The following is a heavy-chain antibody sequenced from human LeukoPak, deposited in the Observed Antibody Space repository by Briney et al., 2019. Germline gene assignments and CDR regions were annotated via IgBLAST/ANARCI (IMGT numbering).Heavy chain of an antibody. J-gene: IGHJ3*02. CDR2: IYPGDSDT. Sequence: EESLKTSCKDSGYKFTRCWIGWVRQMPGKGLEWMGIIYPGDSDTRYSPSFQGQVTISADKSISTAYLQWSSLKASDTAMYYCARQRSTAYYDSSGLPYDAFDIWGQGTMVTVSS. CDR3: ARQRSTAYYDSSGLPYDAFDI. CDR1: GYKFTRCW. D-gene: IGHD3-22*01. V-gene: IGHV5-51*01.